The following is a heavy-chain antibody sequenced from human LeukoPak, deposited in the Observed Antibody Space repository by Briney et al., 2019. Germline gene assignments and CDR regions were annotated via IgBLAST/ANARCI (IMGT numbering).Heavy chain of an antibody. CDR2: IKQDGSEK. Sequence: GGSLRVSCAASGFTLSDYWMSWVRQAPGKGLEWVANIKQDGSEKYYVDPVKGRFTISRDNAKNSLYLQMNSLRAEDTAVYYCARLRGRQTYDCWGRGTLVTVSS. J-gene: IGHJ4*02. CDR1: GFTLSDYW. V-gene: IGHV3-7*01. CDR3: ARLRGRQTYDC. D-gene: IGHD3-16*01.